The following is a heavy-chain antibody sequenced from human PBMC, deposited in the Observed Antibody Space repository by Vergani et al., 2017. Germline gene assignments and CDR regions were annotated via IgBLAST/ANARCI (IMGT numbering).Heavy chain of an antibody. J-gene: IGHJ3*01. Sequence: QITLKESGPTLVKPTQTLTLTCTFSGFSLTTRGVAVGWIRQPPEKALECLAIVFWDDDKRYSPSLRNRVNFTRDTSRNQVVLTMTNMDPEDTATYYCAHRPHWDGFYKAFDVWGQGTMVTVSP. CDR3: AHRPHWDGFYKAFDV. CDR1: GFSLTTRGVA. CDR2: VFWDDDK. D-gene: IGHD3-9*01. V-gene: IGHV2-5*02.